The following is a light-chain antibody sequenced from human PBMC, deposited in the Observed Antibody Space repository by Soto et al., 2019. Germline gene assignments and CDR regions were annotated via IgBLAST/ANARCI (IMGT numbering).Light chain of an antibody. CDR3: QQYGSSPPKT. CDR1: ESLSSAY. J-gene: IGKJ1*01. V-gene: IGKV3-20*01. Sequence: EIVLTQSPGTLSLSPGERATLSCRASESLSSAYLAWYQQKHGQAPRLLLYGASTRATGIPDRFSGSGSGTEFTLTISRLEPQDLAVYYCQQYGSSPPKTFGQGTKVDIK. CDR2: GAS.